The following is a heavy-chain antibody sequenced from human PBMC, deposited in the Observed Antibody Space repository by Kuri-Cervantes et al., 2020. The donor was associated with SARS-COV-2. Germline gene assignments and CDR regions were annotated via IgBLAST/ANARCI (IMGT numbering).Heavy chain of an antibody. V-gene: IGHV4-30-4*01. CDR2: IYYSGST. CDR3: ARSCPITIFGVVTDAFDI. Sequence: SETLSLTCSVSGGSIRSGQYYWSWVRQPPGKGLEWIGYIYYSGSTYYNPSLKSRVTISVDTSKNQFSLKLSSVTAADTAVYYCARSCPITIFGVVTDAFDIWGQGTMVTVSS. CDR1: GGSIRSGQYY. D-gene: IGHD3-3*01. J-gene: IGHJ3*02.